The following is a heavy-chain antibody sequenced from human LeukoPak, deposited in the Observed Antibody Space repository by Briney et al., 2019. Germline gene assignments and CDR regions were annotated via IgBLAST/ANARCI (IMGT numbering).Heavy chain of an antibody. CDR1: GYSFTGYH. CDR2: VNPKTGCT. J-gene: IGHJ3*01. Sequence: GASVKVSCKAFGYSFTGYHLHWVRQAPRQALEWMGWVNPKTGCTNYARKFQGRVTMTRDTSINTVNMELSRLTSDDTAVYYCAREFSSKLEWLAYVTGDDAFDVWGQGTMITVS. CDR3: AREFSSKLEWLAYVTGDDAFDV. V-gene: IGHV1-2*02. D-gene: IGHD3-3*01.